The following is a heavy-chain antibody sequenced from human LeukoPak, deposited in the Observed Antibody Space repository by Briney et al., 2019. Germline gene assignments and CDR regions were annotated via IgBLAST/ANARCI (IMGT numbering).Heavy chain of an antibody. Sequence: ASVKVSCKASRGTFSSYAISWVRQAPGQGLEWMGGIIPIFGTANYAQKFQGRVTITADESTSTAYMELSSLRSEDTAVYYCASKYYYDSSGYYPLLWYYYYGMDVWGQGTTVTVSS. CDR2: IIPIFGTA. J-gene: IGHJ6*02. CDR1: RGTFSSYA. CDR3: ASKYYYDSSGYYPLLWYYYYGMDV. D-gene: IGHD3-22*01. V-gene: IGHV1-69*01.